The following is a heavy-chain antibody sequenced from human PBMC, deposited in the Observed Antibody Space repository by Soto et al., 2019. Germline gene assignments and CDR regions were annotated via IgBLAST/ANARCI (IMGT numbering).Heavy chain of an antibody. D-gene: IGHD1-26*01. Sequence: EVQLEESGGDLVQPGGSLRLSCAASGFTFSSYWMHWVRQAPGKGLVWVSRINTDGGTTTYAESMKGRFTISRDNARNTLYLQMNSLRPEDTALYYCVRVGSGTYSWRDPWGQGTLVTVSS. V-gene: IGHV3-74*01. CDR3: VRVGSGTYSWRDP. J-gene: IGHJ5*02. CDR1: GFTFSSYW. CDR2: INTDGGTT.